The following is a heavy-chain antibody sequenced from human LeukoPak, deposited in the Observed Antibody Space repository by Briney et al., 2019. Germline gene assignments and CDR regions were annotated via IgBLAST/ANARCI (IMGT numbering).Heavy chain of an antibody. CDR1: GYTFTSHY. J-gene: IGHJ4*02. Sequence: GASVKVSCKPSGYTFTSHYIHWVRQAPGQGVEWMGIINPNGGSTGYAQKFQGRVTLTRDTSTSTVYMELSSLRSEDTAVYYCVRGTGTSFGYFDYWGQGTLVTVSS. CDR2: INPNGGST. D-gene: IGHD1-14*01. V-gene: IGHV1-46*01. CDR3: VRGTGTSFGYFDY.